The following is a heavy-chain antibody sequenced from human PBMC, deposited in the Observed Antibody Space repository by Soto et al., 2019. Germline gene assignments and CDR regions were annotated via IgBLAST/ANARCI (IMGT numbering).Heavy chain of an antibody. CDR1: GGSIRSGGYF. V-gene: IGHV4-31*03. Sequence: LSLTCTVSGGSIRSGGYFWSWIRQHPGKGLEWIGYIYYSGSTYYNPSLKSRVTISVDRSKHQFSLNLISVTAADTAMYYCARNPTVTMIRGVGNWFDSWGQRTLVTVSS. CDR2: IYYSGST. CDR3: ARNPTVTMIRGVGNWFDS. D-gene: IGHD3-10*01. J-gene: IGHJ5*01.